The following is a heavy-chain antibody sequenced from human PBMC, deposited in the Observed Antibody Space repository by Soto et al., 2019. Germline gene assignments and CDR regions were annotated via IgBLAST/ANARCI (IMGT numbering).Heavy chain of an antibody. J-gene: IGHJ4*02. D-gene: IGHD3-10*01. CDR3: ARDDEGGSYCDLGY. V-gene: IGHV3-30-3*01. CDR1: GFTFCNYI. CDR2: ILHDGNNK. Sequence: GGSLRLSCAASGFTFCNYIMHWVRQAPGKGLEWVAIILHDGNNKYYADSVKGRFTISRDNSKNTLYLQMNSLRTEDTAIYYCARDDEGGSYCDLGYWGQGTLVTVSS.